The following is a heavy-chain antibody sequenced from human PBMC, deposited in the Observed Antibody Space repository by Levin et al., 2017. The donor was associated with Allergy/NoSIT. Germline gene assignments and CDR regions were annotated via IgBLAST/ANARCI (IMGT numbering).Heavy chain of an antibody. V-gene: IGHV3-20*01. Sequence: GESLKISCAASGFTFDDNGMSWVRQAPGKGLEWVSGINWNGGSTGYADSVKGRFTISRDNAKNSLYLQMNSLRAEDTALYHCARVRYRSGSYIFDYWGQGTLVTVSS. CDR1: GFTFDDNG. CDR2: INWNGGST. J-gene: IGHJ4*02. CDR3: ARVRYRSGSYIFDY. D-gene: IGHD3-10*01.